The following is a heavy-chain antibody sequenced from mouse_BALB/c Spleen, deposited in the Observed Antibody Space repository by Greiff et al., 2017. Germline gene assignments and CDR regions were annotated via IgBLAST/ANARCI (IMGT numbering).Heavy chain of an antibody. Sequence: EVKLMESGGGLVQPGGSLKLSCAASGFTFSSYGMSWVRQTPDKRLELVATINSNGGSTYYPDSVKGRFTISRDNAKNTLYLQMSSLKSEDTAMYYCARGDGDYAMDYWGQGTSVTVSS. CDR1: GFTFSSYG. D-gene: IGHD1-1*02. J-gene: IGHJ4*01. CDR3: ARGDGDYAMDY. CDR2: INSNGGST. V-gene: IGHV5-6-3*01.